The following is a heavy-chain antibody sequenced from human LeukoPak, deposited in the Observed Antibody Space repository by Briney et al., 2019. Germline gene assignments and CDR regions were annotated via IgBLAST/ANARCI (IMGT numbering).Heavy chain of an antibody. D-gene: IGHD1-1*01. J-gene: IGHJ4*02. CDR3: ATGERGENFDY. V-gene: IGHV1-24*01. CDR1: GYTLTELS. Sequence: ASVKVSCKVSGYTLTELSMHWVRQAPGKGLEWMGGFDPEDGETIYAQKFQGRVTMTEETSTDTAYMELSSLRSEDTAVYYCATGERGENFDYWGQGTLVTVSS. CDR2: FDPEDGET.